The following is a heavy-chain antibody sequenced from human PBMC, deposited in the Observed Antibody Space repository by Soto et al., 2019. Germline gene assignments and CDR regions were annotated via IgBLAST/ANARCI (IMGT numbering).Heavy chain of an antibody. Sequence: PGEARNISCRGSGGIFTSDFIFGGRQMPGKGLEWMGIIYPGDSDTRYSPSFQGQVTISADKSISTAYLKWSSLKASDTAMYYCERRTAYSYYATAVRGQAHTLTVSS. D-gene: IGHD5-18*01. V-gene: IGHV5-51*01. CDR2: IYPGDSDT. CDR3: ERRTAYSYYATAV. J-gene: IGHJ6*02. CDR1: GGIFTSDF.